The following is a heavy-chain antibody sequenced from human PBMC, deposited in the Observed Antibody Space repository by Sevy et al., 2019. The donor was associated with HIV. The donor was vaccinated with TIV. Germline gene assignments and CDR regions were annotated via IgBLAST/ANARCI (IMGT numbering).Heavy chain of an antibody. CDR2: INQDGGEK. Sequence: GGSLRLSCAASRFTFSSYWMSWVRQAPGKGLEWVANINQDGGEKYHMDSVKGRFTISRDNAKNSLSLQMNSLRAGDTAMYYCARDKGQGWFDPWGQGTLVTVSS. V-gene: IGHV3-7*01. J-gene: IGHJ5*02. CDR1: RFTFSSYW. CDR3: ARDKGQGWFDP.